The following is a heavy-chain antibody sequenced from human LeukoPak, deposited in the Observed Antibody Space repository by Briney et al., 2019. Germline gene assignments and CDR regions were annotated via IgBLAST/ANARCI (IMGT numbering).Heavy chain of an antibody. V-gene: IGHV3-30*03. J-gene: IGHJ4*02. CDR1: GFTVSSNY. CDR3: ARDPGALIGSGLLFDY. D-gene: IGHD6-19*01. Sequence: GGSLRLSCAASGFTVSSNYMTWVRQAPGKGLEWVAVISYDGSHKFYADSVKGRFTISRDNSKSTLCLQMNSLRAEDTAIYYCARDPGALIGSGLLFDYWGQGTLVTVSS. CDR2: ISYDGSHK.